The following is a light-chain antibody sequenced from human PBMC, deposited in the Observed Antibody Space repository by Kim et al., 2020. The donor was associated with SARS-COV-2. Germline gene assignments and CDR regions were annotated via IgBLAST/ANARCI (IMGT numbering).Light chain of an antibody. CDR1: QNIDTW. CDR2: QAS. CDR3: QHYIHFPYT. V-gene: IGKV1-5*03. J-gene: IGKJ2*01. Sequence: SAAVGDRVTSTCRASQNIDTWLAWYQQKPGKAPNLLIYQASTVHIAVPTRCSGSGSGAEFTRTISSLQPEDFATYYCQHYIHFPYTFGQGTKLEI.